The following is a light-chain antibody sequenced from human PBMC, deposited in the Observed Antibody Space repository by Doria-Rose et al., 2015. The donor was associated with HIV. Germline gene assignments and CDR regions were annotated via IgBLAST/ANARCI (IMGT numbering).Light chain of an antibody. CDR1: QSVSTD. Sequence: EIVLTQSPETLSMSPGESATLSCRACQSVSTDLAWYQHKPGQAPRLLIWGASTRATGIPARFSGSGSGTEFTLTISSLQSEDFAIYFCHQYNNWPTFGQGTRLDIK. V-gene: IGKV3-15*01. CDR2: GAS. J-gene: IGKJ5*01. CDR3: HQYNNWPT.